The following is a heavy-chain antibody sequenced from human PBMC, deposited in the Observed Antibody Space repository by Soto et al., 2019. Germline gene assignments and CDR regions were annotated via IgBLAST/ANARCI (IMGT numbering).Heavy chain of an antibody. Sequence: QVQLVQSGAEVTKPGSSVKVSCKASGGTFSSYAISWVRQAPGQGLEWMGGIIPIFGTANYAQKFQGRVTITADESTSTAYMELSSLISEDTAVYDCARGDSSVRGWFGPWGQGTLVTVSS. CDR2: IIPIFGTA. CDR3: ARGDSSVRGWFGP. V-gene: IGHV1-69*12. CDR1: GGTFSSYA. D-gene: IGHD3-22*01. J-gene: IGHJ5*02.